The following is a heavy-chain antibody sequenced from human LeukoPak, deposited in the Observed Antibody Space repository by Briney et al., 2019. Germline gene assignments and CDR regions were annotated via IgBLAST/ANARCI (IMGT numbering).Heavy chain of an antibody. D-gene: IGHD5-18*01. J-gene: IGHJ4*02. Sequence: SQTLSLTCAVSGGSISSSYYWGWIRQPPGKGLEWIGYIYYSGSTNYNPSLKSRVTISVDTSKNQFSLKLGSVTAADTAVYYCARSYSYGHPYYFDYWGQGTLVTVSS. CDR3: ARSYSYGHPYYFDY. CDR2: IYYSGST. V-gene: IGHV4-61*01. CDR1: GGSISSSYY.